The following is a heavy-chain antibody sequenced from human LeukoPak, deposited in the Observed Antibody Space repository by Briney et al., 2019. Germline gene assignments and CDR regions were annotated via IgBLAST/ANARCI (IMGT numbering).Heavy chain of an antibody. Sequence: ASVKVSCKASGYTFTNYAMHWVRQAPGQRLEWMGWINAGNGNTKYSQKFQGRVTITRDTSAGIAYMELSSLRSEDTAVYYCARGYSSVPFDYWGQGTLVTVSS. CDR3: ARGYSSVPFDY. D-gene: IGHD6-19*01. CDR2: INAGNGNT. J-gene: IGHJ4*02. CDR1: GYTFTNYA. V-gene: IGHV1-3*01.